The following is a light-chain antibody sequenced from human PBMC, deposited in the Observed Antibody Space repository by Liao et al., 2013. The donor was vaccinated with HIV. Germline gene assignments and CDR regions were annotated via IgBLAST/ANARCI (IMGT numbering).Light chain of an antibody. V-gene: IGLV3-21*04. CDR1: NVGSTS. CDR2: YDS. Sequence: SYELTQPPSVSVAPGKTAGISCGGNNVGSTSVHWYQQKPGQAPVLVIYYDSDRPSGIPERFSGSNSGNSATLTISRVEAGDEADYYCHVWDRGSDHPLFGGGTKLTVL. CDR3: HVWDRGSDHPL. J-gene: IGLJ2*01.